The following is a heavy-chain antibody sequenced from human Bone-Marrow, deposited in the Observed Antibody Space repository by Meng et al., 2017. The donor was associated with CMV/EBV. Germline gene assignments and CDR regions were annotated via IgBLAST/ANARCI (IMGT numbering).Heavy chain of an antibody. J-gene: IGHJ6*02. CDR3: ARDLSRTMDV. D-gene: IGHD1-14*01. V-gene: IGHV3-48*04. CDR2: ISSSGSTI. CDR1: GFTFSSFS. Sequence: GRSLKISCAASGFTFSSFSMNWVRQAPGKGLEWVSYISSSGSTIYYADSVKGRFTISRDNAKNSLYLQMNSLRAEDTAVYYCARDLSRTMDVWGQGTTVTVSS.